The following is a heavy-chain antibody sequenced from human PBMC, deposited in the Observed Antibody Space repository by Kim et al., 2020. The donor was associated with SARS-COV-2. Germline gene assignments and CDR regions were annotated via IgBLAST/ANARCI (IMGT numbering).Heavy chain of an antibody. J-gene: IGHJ4*02. Sequence: GGSLRLSCVGSGFPFSTYSMNWVRQTPRKGLEWVSYISTDSKTGYYGDSVKGRFTVARDNAKNSLYLQMHGLRDEDTALYYCARETLTTCGTIAFDLWGRGPLVTVSS. CDR2: ISTDSKTG. CDR1: GFPFSTYS. CDR3: ARETLTTCGTIAFDL. V-gene: IGHV3-48*02. D-gene: IGHD4-17*01.